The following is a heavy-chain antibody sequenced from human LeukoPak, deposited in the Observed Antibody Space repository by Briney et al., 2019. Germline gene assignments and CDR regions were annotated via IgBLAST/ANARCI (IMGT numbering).Heavy chain of an antibody. CDR1: GYTSIYYY. J-gene: IGHJ6*03. D-gene: IGHD2-15*01. CDR3: ARDGAVVAATKYYYYYMDV. CDR2: ISPSGGST. V-gene: IGHV1-46*01. Sequence: ASVKVSCKPSGYTSIYYYIHWVRQAPGQGLGWMGIISPSGGSTSYAQKFQGRVTMTRDTSTSTVYMELSSLRSEDTAVYYCARDGAVVAATKYYYYYMDVWGKGTTVTISS.